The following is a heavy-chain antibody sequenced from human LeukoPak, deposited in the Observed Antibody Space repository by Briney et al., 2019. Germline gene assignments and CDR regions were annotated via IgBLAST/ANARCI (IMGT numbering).Heavy chain of an antibody. CDR3: ARDSTYYYGSGSYHYYYYYMDV. J-gene: IGHJ6*03. V-gene: IGHV1-46*01. CDR2: INPSGGST. D-gene: IGHD3-10*01. Sequence: ASVKVSCKASGYTFTSYYMHWVRQAPGQGLEWMGIINPSGGSTSYAQKFQGRVTMTRDMSTSTVYMELSSLRSEDTAVYYCARDSTYYYGSGSYHYYYYYMDVWGKGTTVTISS. CDR1: GYTFTSYY.